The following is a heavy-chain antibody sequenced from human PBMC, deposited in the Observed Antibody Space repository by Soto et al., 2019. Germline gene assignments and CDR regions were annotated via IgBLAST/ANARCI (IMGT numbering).Heavy chain of an antibody. D-gene: IGHD3-9*01. CDR1: GGSFSGYY. J-gene: IGHJ4*02. CDR3: ARRLYYDILTGYYLALDY. Sequence: PSETLSLTCAVYGGSFSGYYWSWIRQPPGKGLEWIGEINHSGSTNYNPSLKSRVTISVDTSKNQFSLKLSSVTAADTAVYYCARRLYYDILTGYYLALDYWGQGTLVTVSS. CDR2: INHSGST. V-gene: IGHV4-34*01.